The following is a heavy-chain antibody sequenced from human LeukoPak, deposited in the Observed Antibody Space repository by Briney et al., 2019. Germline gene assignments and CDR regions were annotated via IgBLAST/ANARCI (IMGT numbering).Heavy chain of an antibody. CDR2: MNPNKGNT. Sequence: ASVPVSCKSSGYTFTSYHINGVRQATAQGLAGVGCMNPNKGNTGYPQKFQGRVTNTRNTSLRTAYMELSSLTSKHTAVHYCARFLPGVYSYEEGYFDYWGQGTLVTVSS. D-gene: IGHD5-18*01. CDR3: ARFLPGVYSYEEGYFDY. CDR1: GYTFTSYH. J-gene: IGHJ4*02. V-gene: IGHV1-8*03.